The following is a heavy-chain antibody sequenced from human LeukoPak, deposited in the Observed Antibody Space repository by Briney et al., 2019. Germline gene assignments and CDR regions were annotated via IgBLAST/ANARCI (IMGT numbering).Heavy chain of an antibody. Sequence: GGSLRPSCAASGFTFSSYEMNWVRQAPGKGLEWVSYISSSSSTIYYADSVKGRFTISRDNAKNSLYLQMNSLRAEDTAVYYCARDLQVGATFAFDYWGQGTLVTVSS. CDR1: GFTFSSYE. V-gene: IGHV3-48*01. J-gene: IGHJ4*02. CDR2: ISSSSSTI. CDR3: ARDLQVGATFAFDY. D-gene: IGHD1-26*01.